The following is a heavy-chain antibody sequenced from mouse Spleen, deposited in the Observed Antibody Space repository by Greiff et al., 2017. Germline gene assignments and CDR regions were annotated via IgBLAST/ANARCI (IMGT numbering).Heavy chain of an antibody. V-gene: IGHV5-6-5*01. J-gene: IGHJ1*01. Sequence: EVKLVESGGGLVKPGGSLKLSCAASGFTFSSYAMSWVRQTPEKRLEWVASISSGGSTYYPDSVKGRFTISRDNARNILYLQMSSLRSEDTAMYYCARGPRGYDYPYWYFDVWGAGTTVTVSS. D-gene: IGHD2-4*01. CDR3: ARGPRGYDYPYWYFDV. CDR2: ISSGGST. CDR1: GFTFSSYA.